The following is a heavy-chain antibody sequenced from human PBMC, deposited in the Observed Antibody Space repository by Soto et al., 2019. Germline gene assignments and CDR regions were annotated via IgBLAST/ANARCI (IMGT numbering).Heavy chain of an antibody. Sequence: EVQLVESGGGLIQPGGSLRLSCAASGFTVSTNYMSWVRQAPGKGLEWVSMIYSGGNTYYSDSAKGRFTISRDNSKNTLYLQINSLRGEETAVYACARVYCSGGSCDSGWSMDVWGQGTTVTVSS. CDR3: ARVYCSGGSCDSGWSMDV. V-gene: IGHV3-53*01. CDR1: GFTVSTNY. J-gene: IGHJ6*02. D-gene: IGHD2-15*01. CDR2: IYSGGNT.